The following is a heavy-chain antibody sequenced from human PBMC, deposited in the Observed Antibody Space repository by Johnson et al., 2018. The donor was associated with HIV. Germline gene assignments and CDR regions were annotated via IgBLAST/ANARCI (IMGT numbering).Heavy chain of an antibody. CDR1: GFTFSNYA. CDR3: ARSVGYCSGGSCSPDAFDI. Sequence: QVQLVESGGGLVKPGGSLRLSCAASGFTFSNYAMHWVRQAPGKGLEWVAVISYDGSNKYYADSVKGRLTISRDNSKNTLYLQMNSLRAEDTAVYYCARSVGYCSGGSCSPDAFDIWGQGTMVTVSS. CDR2: ISYDGSNK. V-gene: IGHV3-30-3*01. J-gene: IGHJ3*02. D-gene: IGHD2-15*01.